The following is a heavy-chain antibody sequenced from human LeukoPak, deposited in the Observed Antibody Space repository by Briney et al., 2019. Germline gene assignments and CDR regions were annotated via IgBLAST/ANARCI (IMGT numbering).Heavy chain of an antibody. J-gene: IGHJ6*03. CDR2: MNPNSGNT. D-gene: IGHD6-13*01. CDR1: GYTFTSYD. V-gene: IGHV1-8*01. Sequence: ASVKVSCKASGYTFTSYDINWVRQATGQGLEWMGWMNPNSGNTGYAQKFQGRVTMTRNTSISTAYMELSSLRSEDTAVYYCARGVYSSSWRYYYYMNVWGKGTTVTVSS. CDR3: ARGVYSSSWRYYYYMNV.